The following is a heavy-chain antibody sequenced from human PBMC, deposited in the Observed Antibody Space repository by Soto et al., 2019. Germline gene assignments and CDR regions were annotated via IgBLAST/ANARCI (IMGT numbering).Heavy chain of an antibody. V-gene: IGHV3-11*01. D-gene: IGHD3-3*01. CDR3: ARAGQFALFGARSDY. J-gene: IGHJ4*02. CDR1: GFTFSDYY. Sequence: QVQLVESGGGLVKPGGSLRLSCAGSGFTFSDYYMNWIRQAPGKGLEWVSYISNDGSSMYYADSVRGRFTISRDNAKNSLYLQMHSLRAEDTAVYYCARAGQFALFGARSDYWGQGTLVTVSS. CDR2: ISNDGSSM.